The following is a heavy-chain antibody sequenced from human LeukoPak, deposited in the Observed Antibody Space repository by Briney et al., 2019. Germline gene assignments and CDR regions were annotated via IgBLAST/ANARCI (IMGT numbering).Heavy chain of an antibody. CDR1: GYTFTDYY. CDR3: ARDLAAVISNWFDS. J-gene: IGHJ5*01. CDR2: INPNSGGT. Sequence: GASVKVSCKASGYTFTDYYIHWVRHAPGQGLEWMGWINPNSGGTNYAQKFQGRVTMTRDTSISTAYMELSRLRSDDTAVYYCARDLAAVISNWFDSWGQGTLVTVSS. V-gene: IGHV1-2*02. D-gene: IGHD6-13*01.